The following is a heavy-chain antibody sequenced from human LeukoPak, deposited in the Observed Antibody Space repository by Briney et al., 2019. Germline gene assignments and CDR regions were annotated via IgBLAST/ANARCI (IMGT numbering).Heavy chain of an antibody. CDR3: AREYGSGSLVDY. Sequence: VASVKVSCKASGGTFSSYAISWVRQAPGQGLEWMGRIIPILGIANYAQKFQGRVTITADKSTSTAYMELSSLRSEDTAVYYCAREYGSGSLVDYWGQGTLVTVSS. J-gene: IGHJ4*02. D-gene: IGHD3-10*01. CDR1: GGTFSSYA. CDR2: IIPILGIA. V-gene: IGHV1-69*04.